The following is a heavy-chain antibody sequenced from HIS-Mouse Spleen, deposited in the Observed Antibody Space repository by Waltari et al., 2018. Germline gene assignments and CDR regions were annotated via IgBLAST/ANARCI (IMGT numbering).Heavy chain of an antibody. D-gene: IGHD6-13*01. V-gene: IGHV4-39*07. J-gene: IGHJ2*01. CDR1: GGSISRSSYY. Sequence: QLQLQESGPGLVKPSETLSLTCTVSGGSISRSSYYWVWIRHPSGKGLEWIGSIYYSGSTYYNPSLKSRVTISVDTSKNQFSLKLSSVTAADTAVYYCAREIPYSSSWYDWYFDLWGRGTLVTVSS. CDR2: IYYSGST. CDR3: AREIPYSSSWYDWYFDL.